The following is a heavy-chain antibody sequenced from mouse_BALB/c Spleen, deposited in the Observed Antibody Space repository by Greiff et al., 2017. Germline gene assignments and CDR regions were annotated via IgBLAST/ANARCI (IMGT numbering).Heavy chain of an antibody. J-gene: IGHJ3*01. D-gene: IGHD2-1*01. V-gene: IGHV1-14*01. Sequence: VQLQQSGPELVKPGASVKMSCKASGYTFTSYVMHWVKQKPGQGLEWIGYINPYNDGTNYNEKFKGKATLTSDKSSSTAYMELSSLTSEDSAVYYGARHGNPGGFAYWGQGTLVTVSA. CDR1: GYTFTSYV. CDR3: ARHGNPGGFAY. CDR2: INPYNDGT.